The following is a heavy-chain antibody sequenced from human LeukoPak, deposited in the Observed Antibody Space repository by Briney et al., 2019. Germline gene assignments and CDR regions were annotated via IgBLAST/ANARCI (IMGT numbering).Heavy chain of an antibody. Sequence: GGSLRLSCAASGFTFSSYWMHWVRQAPGKGLVCASRINSDGIGTTYADSVKGRFTISRDNARNTLYLQVNSLRAEDTAVYYCARDSSGWGFDYWGQGSLVTVSS. J-gene: IGHJ4*02. D-gene: IGHD6-25*01. CDR2: INSDGIGT. CDR1: GFTFSSYW. V-gene: IGHV3-74*01. CDR3: ARDSSGWGFDY.